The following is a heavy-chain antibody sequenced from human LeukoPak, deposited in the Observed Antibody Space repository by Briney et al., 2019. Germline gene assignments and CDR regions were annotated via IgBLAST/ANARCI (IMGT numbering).Heavy chain of an antibody. D-gene: IGHD3-22*01. J-gene: IGHJ6*02. V-gene: IGHV5-51*01. CDR3: ARHLDYYDSSGSRLYGMDV. Sequence: GESLKISCKGSGYNFTNYWIGWVRQMPGKGLEWMGIIYPGDSDTRYRPSFQGQVTISADKSISTAYLQWSSLKASDTAMYYCARHLDYYDSSGSRLYGMDVWGQGTTVTVSS. CDR2: IYPGDSDT. CDR1: GYNFTNYW.